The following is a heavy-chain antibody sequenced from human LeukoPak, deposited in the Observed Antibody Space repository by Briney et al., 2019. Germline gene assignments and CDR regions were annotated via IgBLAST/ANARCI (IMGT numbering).Heavy chain of an antibody. Sequence: PGGSLRLSCAASGFTFSSYSMNWVRQAPGKGLEWVSYISSSSSTIYYADSVKGRFTISRDNAKNSLYLQMNNLRAEDTAVYYCARVSTIIVDWGQGTLVTVSS. V-gene: IGHV3-48*01. CDR1: GFTFSSYS. CDR3: ARVSTIIVD. CDR2: ISSSSSTI. J-gene: IGHJ4*02. D-gene: IGHD3-22*01.